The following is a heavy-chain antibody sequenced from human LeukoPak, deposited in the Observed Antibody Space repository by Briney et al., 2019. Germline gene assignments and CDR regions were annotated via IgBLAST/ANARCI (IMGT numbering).Heavy chain of an antibody. V-gene: IGHV3-30*04. J-gene: IGHJ4*02. Sequence: HPGGSLRLSCAASGFTFSTYSMHWVRRAPGKGLEWVALISYDERNKYYADSVKGRVTISRDYSKNTLYLQMNSLRAEDTAVYYCAKESGRSYHHFDYWGQGTLVTVSS. CDR3: AKESGRSYHHFDY. CDR2: ISYDERNK. D-gene: IGHD1-26*01. CDR1: GFTFSTYS.